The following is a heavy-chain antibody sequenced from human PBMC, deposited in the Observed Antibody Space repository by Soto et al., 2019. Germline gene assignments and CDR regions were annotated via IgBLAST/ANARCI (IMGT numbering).Heavy chain of an antibody. V-gene: IGHV3-30*03. CDR1: GFSFNDYA. J-gene: IGHJ4*02. D-gene: IGHD3-22*01. CDR3: SRGTYYPQSSGLHADY. CDR2: ISSDGHHQ. Sequence: GGSLRLSCATSGFSFNDYAMYWVRQAPGQGLEWVAIISSDGHHQFYLDNLRGRFTVSRDNSKNTLYLQMNSLRPEDTAVYYCSRGTYYPQSSGLHADYWGPGTVVTVSS.